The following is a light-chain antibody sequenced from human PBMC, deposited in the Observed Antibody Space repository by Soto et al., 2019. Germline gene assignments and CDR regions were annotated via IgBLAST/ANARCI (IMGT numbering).Light chain of an antibody. CDR2: GAS. J-gene: IGKJ1*01. CDR1: QSVSSSY. Sequence: EIVLTQSPGTLSLSPGERATLSCRASQSVSSSYLAWYQQKPGQAPRLLIYGASSRATGIPDRFSGSGSGTDFPLTIRRLEPEDFAVYYGQQYGSSPWTFGQGTKVEIK. V-gene: IGKV3-20*01. CDR3: QQYGSSPWT.